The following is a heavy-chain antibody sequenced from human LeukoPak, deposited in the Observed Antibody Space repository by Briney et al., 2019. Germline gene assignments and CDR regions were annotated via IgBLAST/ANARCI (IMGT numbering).Heavy chain of an antibody. V-gene: IGHV1-69*04. CDR1: GGTFSSYA. J-gene: IGHJ2*01. CDR2: IIPILGIA. CDR3: AREIEKYDFWSGYPTNWYFDL. Sequence: GASVKVSCKASGGTFSSYAISWVRQAPGQGLEWMGRIIPILGIANCAQKFQGRVTITADKSTSTAYMELSSLRSEDTAVYYCAREIEKYDFWSGYPTNWYFDLWGRGTLVTVSS. D-gene: IGHD3-3*01.